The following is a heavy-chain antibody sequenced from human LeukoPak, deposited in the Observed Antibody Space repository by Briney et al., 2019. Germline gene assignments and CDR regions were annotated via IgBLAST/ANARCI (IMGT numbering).Heavy chain of an antibody. CDR1: GFTVGDHA. Sequence: PGGSLRLSCTTSGFTVGDHAMSWVRQAPGKGLEWVGFIRSNAYRGATEYDASVKGRFTISRDDSKSVVYLQMNSLKSEDTAVYYCSRGPIQLWVHNGMDVWGQGTTVTVSS. V-gene: IGHV3-49*04. CDR2: IRSNAYRGAT. CDR3: SRGPIQLWVHNGMDV. D-gene: IGHD5-18*01. J-gene: IGHJ6*02.